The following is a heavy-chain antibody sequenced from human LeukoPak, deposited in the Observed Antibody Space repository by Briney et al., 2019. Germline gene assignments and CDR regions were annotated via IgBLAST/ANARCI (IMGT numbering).Heavy chain of an antibody. J-gene: IGHJ4*02. CDR1: GFTFSSPT. D-gene: IGHD3-22*01. V-gene: IGHV3-48*02. CDR3: ARVSRYDSSGYYYSSFFDY. CDR2: IDFSSSTI. Sequence: PGGSLRLSCAASGFTFSSPTMNWVRQAPGKGLEWVSYIDFSSSTIYYADSVKGRFTISRDNAKNSLYLQMNSLRDEDTAVYFCARVSRYDSSGYYYSSFFDYWGQGTLVTVSS.